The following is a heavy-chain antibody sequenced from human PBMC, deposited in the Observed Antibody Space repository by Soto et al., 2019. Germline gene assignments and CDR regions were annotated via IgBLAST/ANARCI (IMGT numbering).Heavy chain of an antibody. CDR2: ISYDGSNK. Sequence: QVQLVESGGGVVQPGRSLRLSCAASGFTFSSYAMHWVRQAPGKGLEGVAVISYDGSNKYYADSVKGRFTISRDNSKNTLYLQMNSLRAEDTAVYYCARTRGYYYDSSGYYYSYYFDYWGQGTLVTVSS. D-gene: IGHD3-22*01. CDR3: ARTRGYYYDSSGYYYSYYFDY. CDR1: GFTFSSYA. V-gene: IGHV3-30-3*01. J-gene: IGHJ4*02.